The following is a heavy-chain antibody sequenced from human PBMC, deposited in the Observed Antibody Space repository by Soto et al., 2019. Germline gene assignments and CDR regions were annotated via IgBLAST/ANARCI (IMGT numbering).Heavy chain of an antibody. J-gene: IGHJ6*02. V-gene: IGHV1-46*01. CDR3: ARGPSFYYDFWSGYSYQADYYYYYGMDV. D-gene: IGHD3-3*01. CDR2: INPSGGST. CDR1: GYTFTSYY. Sequence: ASVKVSCKASGYTFTSYYMHWVRQAPGQGLEWMGIINPSGGSTSYAQKFQGRVTMTRDTSTSTVYMELSSLRSEDTAVYYCARGPSFYYDFWSGYSYQADYYYYYGMDVWGQGTTVTVSS.